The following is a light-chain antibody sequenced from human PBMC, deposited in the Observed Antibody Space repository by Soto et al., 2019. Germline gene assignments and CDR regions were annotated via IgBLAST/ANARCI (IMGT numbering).Light chain of an antibody. Sequence: EIVLTQSPATLSLSPGETATLSCMASQSVSSYLAWYQQKPCQAPRLLIYDASNRATGIPARFSGSGSGTDFTLTISSLEPEDFAVYYCHQRGSWPRGTFGQGTKVDIK. CDR3: HQRGSWPRGT. CDR2: DAS. J-gene: IGKJ1*01. V-gene: IGKV3-11*01. CDR1: QSVSSY.